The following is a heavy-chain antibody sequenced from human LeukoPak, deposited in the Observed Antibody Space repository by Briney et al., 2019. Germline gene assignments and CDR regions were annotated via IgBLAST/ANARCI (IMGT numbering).Heavy chain of an antibody. CDR1: GFTFSNFW. Sequence: GGSLRLSCAASGFTFSNFWMTWVRQAPGKGLEWVANIKQDGSDKYYVDSVKGRFTISRDNAKNSLYLQMNSLRAEDTAVYYCASTIFGVAPFDYWGQGTLVTVSS. CDR2: IKQDGSDK. V-gene: IGHV3-7*01. D-gene: IGHD3-3*01. CDR3: ASTIFGVAPFDY. J-gene: IGHJ4*02.